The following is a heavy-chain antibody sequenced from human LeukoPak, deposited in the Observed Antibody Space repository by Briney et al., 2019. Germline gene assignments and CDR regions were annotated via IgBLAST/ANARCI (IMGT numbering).Heavy chain of an antibody. CDR1: GFTFSSYA. CDR3: EAWGNYGMDF. D-gene: IGHD7-27*01. Sequence: GGSLRLSCAASGFTFSSYAMHWVRQAPGKGLEWVAVISYDGSNKYYADSVKGRFTISRDNSKNTLYLQMNSLRAEDTAVYYCEAWGNYGMDFWGQGTTVTVSS. CDR2: ISYDGSNK. J-gene: IGHJ6*02. V-gene: IGHV3-30-3*01.